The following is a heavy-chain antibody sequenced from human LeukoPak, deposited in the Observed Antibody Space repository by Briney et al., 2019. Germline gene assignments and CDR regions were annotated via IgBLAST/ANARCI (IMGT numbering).Heavy chain of an antibody. CDR2: IYGGGST. J-gene: IGHJ4*02. Sequence: GGSLRLSCAASGFTVSSNYMSWVRQAPGKGLEWVSVIYGGGSTYYADSVKGRFTISRDNSKNTLYLQMNSLRAEDTAVYYCASSDRRGYSYGAFDYWGQGTLVTVSS. V-gene: IGHV3-53*01. CDR1: GFTVSSNY. CDR3: ASSDRRGYSYGAFDY. D-gene: IGHD5-18*01.